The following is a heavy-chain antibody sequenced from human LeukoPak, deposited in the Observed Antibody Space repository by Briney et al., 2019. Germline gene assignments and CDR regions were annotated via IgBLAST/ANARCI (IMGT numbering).Heavy chain of an antibody. J-gene: IGHJ4*02. Sequence: PGGSLRLSCAASGFTFSSYSMDWVRQAPGKGLEWVSYFGSDSSTIYYADSVKGRFTISRDNARNSLYLQMNNLRAEDTAVYYCAVDYGDYWGQGTLVTVSS. V-gene: IGHV3-48*01. CDR2: FGSDSSTI. CDR1: GFTFSSYS. CDR3: AVDYGDY.